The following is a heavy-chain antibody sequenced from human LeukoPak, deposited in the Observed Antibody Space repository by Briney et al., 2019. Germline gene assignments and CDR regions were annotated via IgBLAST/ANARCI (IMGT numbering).Heavy chain of an antibody. J-gene: IGHJ3*02. D-gene: IGHD4-17*01. V-gene: IGHV3-11*04. Sequence: PGGSLRLSCAASGFTFSSYAMSWIRQAPGKGLEWVSYISSSGSTIYYADSVKGRFTISRDNAKNSLYLQMNSLRAEDTAVYYCARAVTTWDAFDIWGQGAMVTVSS. CDR2: ISSSGSTI. CDR1: GFTFSSYA. CDR3: ARAVTTWDAFDI.